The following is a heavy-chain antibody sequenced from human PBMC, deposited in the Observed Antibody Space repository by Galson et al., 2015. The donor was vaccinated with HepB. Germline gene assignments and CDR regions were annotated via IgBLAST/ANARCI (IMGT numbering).Heavy chain of an antibody. CDR2: INEDGSAK. V-gene: IGHV3-7*01. D-gene: IGHD6-13*01. CDR1: GFRLSDSW. CDR3: ARTRGAAAGIFDN. J-gene: IGHJ4*02. Sequence: SLRLSCAASGFRLSDSWMTWVRQSAERGLEWVANINEDGSAKRYLDSVKGRFTISRDNAKNTLYLQMNSPRAGDTALYYCARTRGAAAGIFDNWGQGSLVTVSS.